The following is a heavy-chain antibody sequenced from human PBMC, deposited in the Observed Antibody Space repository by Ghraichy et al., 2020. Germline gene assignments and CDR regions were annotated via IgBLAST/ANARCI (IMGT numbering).Heavy chain of an antibody. D-gene: IGHD1-26*01. CDR2: IYYSGST. J-gene: IGHJ4*02. Sequence: SETLSLTCTVSGGSISSYYWSWIRQPPGKGLEWIGYIYYSGSTNYNPSLKSRVTISVDTSKNQFSLKLSSVTAADTAVYYCARVGPLSRGSYYHFDYWGQGTLVTVSS. CDR1: GGSISSYY. V-gene: IGHV4-59*01. CDR3: ARVGPLSRGSYYHFDY.